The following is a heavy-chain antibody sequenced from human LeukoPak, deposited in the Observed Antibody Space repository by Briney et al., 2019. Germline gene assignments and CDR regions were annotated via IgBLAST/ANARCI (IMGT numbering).Heavy chain of an antibody. Sequence: GGSLRLSCAASGFTFNDYYMSWIRQAPGKGLEWVSYIISSGSSTYYADSVKGRFTISRDNAKNSLYLQVNSLRGEDTAVYYCAREVTMVRGVTDYWGQGTLVTVSS. CDR1: GFTFNDYY. V-gene: IGHV3-11*01. D-gene: IGHD3-10*01. CDR2: IISSGSST. CDR3: AREVTMVRGVTDY. J-gene: IGHJ4*02.